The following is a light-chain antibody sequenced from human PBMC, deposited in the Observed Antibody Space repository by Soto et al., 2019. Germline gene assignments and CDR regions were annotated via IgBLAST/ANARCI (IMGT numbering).Light chain of an antibody. J-gene: IGKJ3*01. CDR1: KSISNF. CDR2: AAS. Sequence: DIRMTQSPSSLSASVGDRVTITCRASKSISNFLNWYRQKPGKAPNLLIYAASSLQSGVPSRFSGSGSGTDFTLTITSLQPEDFATYYCQQLFMYPPTFGPGTKVDIK. V-gene: IGKV1-39*01. CDR3: QQLFMYPPT.